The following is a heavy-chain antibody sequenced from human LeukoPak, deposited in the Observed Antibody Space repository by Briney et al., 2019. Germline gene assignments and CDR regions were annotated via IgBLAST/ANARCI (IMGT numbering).Heavy chain of an antibody. CDR2: ISGSGGST. J-gene: IGHJ4*02. CDR1: GFTFSSYA. CDR3: AKDGAAYCGGDCPDY. D-gene: IGHD2-21*02. V-gene: IGHV3-23*01. Sequence: TGGSLRLSCAASGFTFSSYAMGWVRQAPGKGLEWVSAISGSGGSTYYADSVKGRFTISRDNSKNTLYLQMNSLRAEDTAVYYCAKDGAAYCGGDCPDYWGQGTLVTVSS.